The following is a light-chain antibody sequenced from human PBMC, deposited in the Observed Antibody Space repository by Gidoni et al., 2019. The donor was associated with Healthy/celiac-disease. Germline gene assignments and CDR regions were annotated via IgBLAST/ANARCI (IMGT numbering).Light chain of an antibody. Sequence: QSALTQPASVSGSPGQSITISGTGTSSDVGGYNYVSWYQQHPGKAPKLMIDDVRNRPSGVPNRFSGSKSGNTASLTISGLQAEDEADYYCISYTSSSTLVVFGGGTKLTVL. CDR1: SSDVGGYNY. CDR2: DVR. CDR3: ISYTSSSTLVV. J-gene: IGLJ2*01. V-gene: IGLV2-14*01.